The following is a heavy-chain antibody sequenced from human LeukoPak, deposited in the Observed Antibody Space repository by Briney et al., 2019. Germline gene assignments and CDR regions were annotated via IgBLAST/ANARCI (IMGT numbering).Heavy chain of an antibody. CDR2: ISSSTNYM. D-gene: IGHD6-19*01. CDR3: ARGLVVAGFDY. V-gene: IGHV3-21*01. CDR1: GFTFSTYN. Sequence: PGRSLTLSCAASGFTFSTYNMNWVRQAPGKGLEWVSSISSSTNYMYYADSVKGRFTISRDNAKNSLYLQMNSLRAEDAAMYYCARGLVVAGFDYWGQGTLVTVSS. J-gene: IGHJ4*02.